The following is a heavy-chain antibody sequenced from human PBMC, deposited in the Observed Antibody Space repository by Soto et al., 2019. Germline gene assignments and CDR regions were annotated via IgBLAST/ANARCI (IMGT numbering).Heavy chain of an antibody. V-gene: IGHV3-30*18. J-gene: IGHJ6*02. D-gene: IGHD6-19*01. CDR2: ISYDGSNK. CDR1: GFTFSSYG. CDR3: AKDRQWLAYYYYYGMDV. Sequence: GGSLRLSCAASGFTFSSYGMHWVRQAPGKGLEWVAVISYDGSNKYYADSVKGRFTTSRDNSKNTLYLQMNSLRAEDTAVYYCAKDRQWLAYYYYYGMDVWGQGTTVTVSS.